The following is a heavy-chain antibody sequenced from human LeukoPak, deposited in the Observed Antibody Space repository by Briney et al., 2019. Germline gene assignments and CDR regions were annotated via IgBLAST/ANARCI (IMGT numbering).Heavy chain of an antibody. CDR2: ISSSGSTI. J-gene: IGHJ6*04. CDR3: ARDLNDYVWGSYRYTLYYGMDV. Sequence: PGGSLRLSCAASGFTFSSYEMNWVRQAPGKGLEWVSYISSSGSTIYYADSVKGRFTISRDNAKNSLYLQMNSLRAGDTAVYYCARDLNDYVWGSYRYTLYYGMDVWGKGTTVTVSS. D-gene: IGHD3-16*02. CDR1: GFTFSSYE. V-gene: IGHV3-48*03.